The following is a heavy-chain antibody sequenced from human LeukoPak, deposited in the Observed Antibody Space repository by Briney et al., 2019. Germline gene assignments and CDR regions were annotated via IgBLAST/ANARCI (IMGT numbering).Heavy chain of an antibody. CDR2: INHSGST. D-gene: IGHD1-26*01. Sequence: PSETLSLTCAVYGGSFSGYYWSWIRQPPGKGLEWIGEINHSGSTNYSPSLKSRVTISVDTSKNQFSLKLSSVTAADTAVYYCARDAVGAAVGGFDYWGQGTLVTVSS. V-gene: IGHV4-34*01. CDR1: GGSFSGYY. CDR3: ARDAVGAAVGGFDY. J-gene: IGHJ4*02.